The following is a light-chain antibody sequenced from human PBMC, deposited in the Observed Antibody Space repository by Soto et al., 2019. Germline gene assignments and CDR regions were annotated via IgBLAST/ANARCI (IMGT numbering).Light chain of an antibody. CDR2: EVI. CDR3: SSHANSNV. Sequence: QPVLTQPPSASGSPGQSVTISCTGTSSDVGGYNYVSWYQQHPGKAPKLMIYEVIKRPSGVPDRFSGSKSGNTASLTVSGLQAEDEADYYCSSHANSNVFGTGTKVTVL. J-gene: IGLJ1*01. V-gene: IGLV2-8*01. CDR1: SSDVGGYNY.